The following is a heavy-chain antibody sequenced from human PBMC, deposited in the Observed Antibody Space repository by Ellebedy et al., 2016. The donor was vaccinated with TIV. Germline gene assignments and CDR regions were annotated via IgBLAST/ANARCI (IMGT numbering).Heavy chain of an antibody. Sequence: PGGSLRLSCKVSGYHFNTHWITWVRQVPGKGLEWVGIIYPDDSGARYSPSFDGQVTLSVDKSITTAYLAWSGLKGSDSAMYYCARLRYDSGQVSWYFDHWGQGTLVTVSS. CDR3: ARLRYDSGQVSWYFDH. J-gene: IGHJ4*02. CDR2: IYPDDSGA. CDR1: GYHFNTHW. D-gene: IGHD6-19*01. V-gene: IGHV5-51*01.